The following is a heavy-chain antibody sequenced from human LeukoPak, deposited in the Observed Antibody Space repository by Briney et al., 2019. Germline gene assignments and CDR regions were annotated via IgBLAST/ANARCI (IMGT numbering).Heavy chain of an antibody. CDR2: ISYDGSNK. V-gene: IGHV3-30*03. D-gene: IGHD3-9*01. J-gene: IGHJ4*02. Sequence: GGSLRLSCAASGFTFSSYGMHWVRQAPSKGLEWVAVISYDGSNKYYADSVKGRFTISRDNSKNTLYLQMNSLRAEDTAVYYCARLRYFDMYYFDYWGQGTLVTVSS. CDR3: ARLRYFDMYYFDY. CDR1: GFTFSSYG.